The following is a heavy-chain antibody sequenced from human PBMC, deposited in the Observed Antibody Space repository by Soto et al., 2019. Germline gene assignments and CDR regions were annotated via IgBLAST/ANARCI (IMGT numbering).Heavy chain of an antibody. J-gene: IGHJ5*02. Sequence: GSGPTLVNPTPTLTLTCTFSGFSLSTSGVGVGWIRQPPGKALEWLALNYCDDDKRYSPSMTSRLTITKDTSKKQVVLTMTKMYPVDTATDYCAHRPGYCSSTSFYRVEWFAPWGKGTLVTVSS. CDR1: GFSLSTSGVG. V-gene: IGHV2-5*02. CDR2: NYCDDDK. D-gene: IGHD2-2*03. CDR3: AHRPGYCSSTSFYRVEWFAP.